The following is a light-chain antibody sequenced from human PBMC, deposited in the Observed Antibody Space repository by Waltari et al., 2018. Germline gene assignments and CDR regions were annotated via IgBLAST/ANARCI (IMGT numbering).Light chain of an antibody. J-gene: IGKJ2*02. V-gene: IGKV2-28*01. CDR2: LGS. CDR1: QSLLHSNGYNY. Sequence: DIVMTQSPLSLPVTPGEPASISCRSSQSLLHSNGYNYLDWYLQKPGQSPQLLIYLGSNRASGVPDRFSGSGSGTDFTLKISRVEAEDVGVYYCMQALQTVCTFGQGTKLEIK. CDR3: MQALQTVCT.